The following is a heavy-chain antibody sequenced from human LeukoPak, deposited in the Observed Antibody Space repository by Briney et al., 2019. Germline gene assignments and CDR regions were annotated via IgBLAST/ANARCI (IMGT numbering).Heavy chain of an antibody. CDR2: IYHSGIT. CDR3: ARQFTGYCSSTSCPYNWFDP. V-gene: IGHV4-30-2*01. D-gene: IGHD2-2*01. J-gene: IGHJ5*02. Sequence: SETLSLTCAVSGGSISRGGYSWSWIRQPPAKGLEWIGYIYHSGITYYNPSLKSRVTISVDRSKNQFSLKLSSVTAADTAVYYCARQFTGYCSSTSCPYNWFDPWGQGTLVTVSS. CDR1: GGSISRGGYS.